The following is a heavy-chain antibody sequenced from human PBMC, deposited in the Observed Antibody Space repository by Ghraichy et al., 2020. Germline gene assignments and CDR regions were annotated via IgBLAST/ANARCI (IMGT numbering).Heavy chain of an antibody. Sequence: GSLRLSCAASGFTFSSYWMHWVRQVPGKGLVWVSTIHGDGSGTSYTESVKGRFTVSRDNAKNTLYLQMNSPRAEDTAVYYCTRDPYIHNAFDFWGQGTMVTVSS. V-gene: IGHV3-74*01. CDR1: GFTFSSYW. CDR2: IHGDGSGT. D-gene: IGHD5-18*01. CDR3: TRDPYIHNAFDF. J-gene: IGHJ3*01.